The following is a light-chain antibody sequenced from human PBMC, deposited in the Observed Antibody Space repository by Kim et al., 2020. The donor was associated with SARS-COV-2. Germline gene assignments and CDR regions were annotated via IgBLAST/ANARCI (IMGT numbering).Light chain of an antibody. CDR3: QAWDSSTAGV. Sequence: VPPGQTASITCSGDKLGDKYACWYQQKPGQSPVLVIYQDSKRPSGIPERFSGSNSGNTATLTISGTQAMDEADYYCQAWDSSTAGVFGTGTKVTVL. V-gene: IGLV3-1*01. J-gene: IGLJ1*01. CDR1: KLGDKY. CDR2: QDS.